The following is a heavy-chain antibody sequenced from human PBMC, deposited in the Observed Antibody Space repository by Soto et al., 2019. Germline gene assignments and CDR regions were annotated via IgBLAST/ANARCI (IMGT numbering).Heavy chain of an antibody. J-gene: IGHJ6*02. V-gene: IGHV3-21*01. D-gene: IGHD3-3*01. CDR2: ISSSSSYI. Sequence: GSLRLSCAASGFTFSSYSMNWVRQAPGKGLEWVSSISSSSSYIYYADSVKGRFTISRDNAKNSLYLQMNSLRAEDTAVYYCARDETPYDFWSGYYGGYYGMDVWGQGTTVTVSS. CDR3: ARDETPYDFWSGYYGGYYGMDV. CDR1: GFTFSSYS.